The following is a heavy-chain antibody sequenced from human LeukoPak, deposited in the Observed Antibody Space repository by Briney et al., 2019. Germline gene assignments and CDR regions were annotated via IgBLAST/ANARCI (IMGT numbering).Heavy chain of an antibody. CDR1: GYTFTSYG. J-gene: IGHJ4*02. Sequence: ASVKVSCKASGYTFTSYGISWVRQAPGQGPEWMGWISAYNGNTNYAQKLQGRVTMTTDTSTSTAYMELRSLRSDDTAVYYCARLSGWYPKVEFYYFDYWGQGTLVTVSS. V-gene: IGHV1-18*01. CDR3: ARLSGWYPKVEFYYFDY. CDR2: ISAYNGNT. D-gene: IGHD6-19*01.